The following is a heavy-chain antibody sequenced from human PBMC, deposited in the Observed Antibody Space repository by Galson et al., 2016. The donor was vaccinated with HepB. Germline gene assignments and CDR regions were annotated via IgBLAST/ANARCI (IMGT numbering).Heavy chain of an antibody. CDR1: GDSISSGGYY. Sequence: TLSLTCTVSGDSISSGGYYWSWIRQHSGKGLEWIGYIYYSGSTYYNPSLKSRVTMSVDTSKNQFSLRLSSVTAADTAVYYCATASQLPSRVAYWGQGTLVTVSS. CDR2: IYYSGST. J-gene: IGHJ4*02. V-gene: IGHV4-31*03. D-gene: IGHD2-2*01. CDR3: ATASQLPSRVAY.